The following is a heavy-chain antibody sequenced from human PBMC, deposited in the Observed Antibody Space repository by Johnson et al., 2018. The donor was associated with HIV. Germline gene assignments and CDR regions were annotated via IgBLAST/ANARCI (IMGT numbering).Heavy chain of an antibody. CDR2: IRYDGSNK. J-gene: IGHJ3*02. D-gene: IGHD5-18*01. Sequence: VQLVESGGGVVQPGGSLRLSCAASGLTFSNYGSHWVRQAPGKGLEWVAFIRYDGSNKNYADSVRGRFAISRDNSKNTLYLQMNSLRGEDTAVYYCGRPRIQLWSLDAFDIWGQGTMVTVSS. CDR3: GRPRIQLWSLDAFDI. V-gene: IGHV3-30*02. CDR1: GLTFSNYG.